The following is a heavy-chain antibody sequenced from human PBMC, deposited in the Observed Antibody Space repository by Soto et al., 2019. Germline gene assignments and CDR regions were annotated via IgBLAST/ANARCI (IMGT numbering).Heavy chain of an antibody. CDR2: IYPGDSDT. CDR1: GYSFTSYW. D-gene: IGHD3-16*01. J-gene: IGHJ6*02. V-gene: IGHV5-51*01. Sequence: GESLKISCKGSGYSFTSYWIGWVRQMPGKGLEWMGIIYPGDSDTRYSPSFQGQVTISADKSISTAYLQWSSLKASDTAMYYCARAQAGDMVYYYYGMDVWGQGTTVTVSS. CDR3: ARAQAGDMVYYYYGMDV.